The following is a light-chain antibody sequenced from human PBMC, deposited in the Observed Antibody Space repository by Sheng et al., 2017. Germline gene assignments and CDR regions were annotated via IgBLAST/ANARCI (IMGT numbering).Light chain of an antibody. Sequence: EIVMTQSPATLSVSPGERATLSCRASQSVSSNLAWYQSETWPGSQAPHLWCIHQGHWLSQPRFSGSGSGTEFTLTISSLQSEDFAVYTVQQYNNWPRTFGLRDPRVEI. CDR2: CI. CDR1: QSVSSN. V-gene: IGKV3-15*01. CDR3: QQYNNWPRT. J-gene: IGKJ1*01.